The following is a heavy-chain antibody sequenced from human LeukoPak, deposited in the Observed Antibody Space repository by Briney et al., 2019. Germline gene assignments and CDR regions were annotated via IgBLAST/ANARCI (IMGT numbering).Heavy chain of an antibody. CDR1: GGSISSGSYY. CDR3: ASSTVPARFEF. D-gene: IGHD4-11*01. CDR2: IFASGTT. V-gene: IGHV4-61*02. J-gene: IGHJ4*02. Sequence: PSETLSLTCPVSGGSISSGSYYWSWIRQPAGKALEWIGRIFASGTTNYNPSLKSRVTISLGTSTNQFSLKLSSVTAADTAVYYCASSTVPARFEFWGQGALVTVSS.